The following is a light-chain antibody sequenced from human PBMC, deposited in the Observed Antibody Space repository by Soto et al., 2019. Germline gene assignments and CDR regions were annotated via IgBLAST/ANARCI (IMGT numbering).Light chain of an antibody. V-gene: IGKV3D-20*01. CDR3: QQYGTSPS. Sequence: DILLTQSPATLSLSPGDRVTLTCGASQSVVGGYFAWYQQKPGLAPRLIIYDTSIRASGIPDRISGSGSGTHFTLPIRRLEPEDSAVYYCQQYGTSPSFGQGTKVDIK. J-gene: IGKJ1*01. CDR1: QSVVGGY. CDR2: DTS.